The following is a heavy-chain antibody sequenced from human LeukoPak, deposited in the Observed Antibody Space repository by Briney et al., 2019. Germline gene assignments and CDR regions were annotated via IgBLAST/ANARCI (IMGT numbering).Heavy chain of an antibody. D-gene: IGHD3-22*01. CDR2: INPSGGST. V-gene: IGHV1-46*01. Sequence: ASVKVSCKASGYTFTSYYMHWVRQAPGQGLEWMGIINPSGGSTSYAQKFQGRVTMTRDTSTSTVYMELSSLRSGDTAVYYCARGGSEYYDSSGYYYFDYWGQGTLVTVSS. J-gene: IGHJ4*02. CDR1: GYTFTSYY. CDR3: ARGGSEYYDSSGYYYFDY.